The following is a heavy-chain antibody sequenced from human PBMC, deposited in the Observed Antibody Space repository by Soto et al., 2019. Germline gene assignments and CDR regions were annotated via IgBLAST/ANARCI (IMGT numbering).Heavy chain of an antibody. CDR3: ARGAAPAAGNVPSYYYYYYGMDV. CDR2: MNPNSGNT. V-gene: IGHV1-8*01. CDR1: GYTFTSYY. J-gene: IGHJ6*02. D-gene: IGHD6-25*01. Sequence: GASVKVSFKASGYTFTSYYINWGRPATGQRLEWVGWMNPNSGNTGYAQKFQGRVTMTRNTSISTAYMELSSLRSEDTAVYYCARGAAPAAGNVPSYYYYYYGMDVWGQGTTVTV.